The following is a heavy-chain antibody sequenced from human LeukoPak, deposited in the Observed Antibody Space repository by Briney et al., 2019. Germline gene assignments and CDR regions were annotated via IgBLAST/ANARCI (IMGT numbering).Heavy chain of an antibody. D-gene: IGHD3-10*01. J-gene: IGHJ5*02. CDR1: GFTFGDYA. V-gene: IGHV3-49*03. CDR3: TRDRSWFGELYSNWFDP. CDR2: IRSKAYGGTT. Sequence: PGGSLRLSCTASGFTFGDYAMSWFRQAPGKGLEWVGFIRSKAYGGTTEYAASVKGRFTISRDDSKSIAYLQMSSLTTEDTAVYYCTRDRSWFGELYSNWFDPWGQGTLVTVSS.